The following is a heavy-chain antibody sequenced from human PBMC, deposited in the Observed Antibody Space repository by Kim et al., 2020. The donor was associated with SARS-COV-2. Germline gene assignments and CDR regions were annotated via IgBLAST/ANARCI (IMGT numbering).Heavy chain of an antibody. D-gene: IGHD3-22*01. V-gene: IGHV5-51*01. CDR3: ARRVDDGYLDP. J-gene: IGHJ5*02. CDR2: T. Sequence: TRYSPSFQGQVTISADKSISTAYLQWSSLKASDTAMYYCARRVDDGYLDPWGQGTLVTVSS.